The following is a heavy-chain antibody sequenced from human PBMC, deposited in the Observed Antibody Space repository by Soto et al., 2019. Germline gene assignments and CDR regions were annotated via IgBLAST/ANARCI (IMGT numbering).Heavy chain of an antibody. CDR3: AKDSKSVSVSAARVYGMDV. CDR1: GFMFSNFA. D-gene: IGHD2-2*01. J-gene: IGHJ6*02. V-gene: IGHV3-23*01. Sequence: GGSLRLSCAGSGFMFSNFAMTWVRQAPGKGLEWVSTTRSNGEHTYYADSVKGRFTVSRDNSKNALFLEMSSLRAEDTAIYYCAKDSKSVSVSAARVYGMDVWGQGTTVTVSS. CDR2: TRSNGEHT.